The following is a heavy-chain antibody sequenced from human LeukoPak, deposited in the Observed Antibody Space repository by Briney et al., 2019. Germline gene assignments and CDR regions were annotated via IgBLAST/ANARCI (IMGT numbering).Heavy chain of an antibody. CDR1: GFTFSSYW. CDR2: IKQDGSER. Sequence: GGSPRLSCAASGFTFSSYWMSWVRQAPGKGLEWVANIKQDGSERYYVDSVKGRFTISRDNAKNSLYLQMNSLRAEDTAVYYCARFALGPIAVAPYFDYWGQGTLVTVPS. D-gene: IGHD6-19*01. J-gene: IGHJ4*02. CDR3: ARFALGPIAVAPYFDY. V-gene: IGHV3-7*03.